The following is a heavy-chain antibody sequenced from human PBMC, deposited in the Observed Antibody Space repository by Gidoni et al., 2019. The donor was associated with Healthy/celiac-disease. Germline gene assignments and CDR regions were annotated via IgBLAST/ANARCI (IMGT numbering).Heavy chain of an antibody. J-gene: IGHJ3*02. Sequence: QVQLVASGGGVVQPGRSLRLSCAASGFTFRSYGMHWVRQAPGKGLEWVAVIWYDGSNKYYADSVKGRFTISRDNSKNTLYLQMNSLRAEDTAVYYCASGYCSGGSCYRGDAFDIWGQGTMVTVSS. D-gene: IGHD2-15*01. CDR1: GFTFRSYG. V-gene: IGHV3-33*01. CDR3: ASGYCSGGSCYRGDAFDI. CDR2: IWYDGSNK.